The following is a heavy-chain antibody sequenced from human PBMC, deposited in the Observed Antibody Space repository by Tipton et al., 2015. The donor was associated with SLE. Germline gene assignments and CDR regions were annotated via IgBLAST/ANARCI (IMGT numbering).Heavy chain of an antibody. CDR3: ARARITMVRARGAFDI. CDR2: INHIGNED. J-gene: IGHJ3*02. CDR1: GFSFTKWW. D-gene: IGHD3-10*01. V-gene: IGHV3-7*03. Sequence: SLRLSCAASGFSFTKWWMAWLRQVQGKGLEWVASINHIGNEDYYVDFVEGRFTISRDNAKNSLFLQMNSLRAEDTAVYYCARARITMVRARGAFDIWGQGTMVTVSS.